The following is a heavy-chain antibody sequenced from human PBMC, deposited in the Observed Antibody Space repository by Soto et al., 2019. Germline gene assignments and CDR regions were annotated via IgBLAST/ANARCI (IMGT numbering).Heavy chain of an antibody. Sequence: XVKVSCKASGGTFSSYAISWVRQAPGQGLEWMGGIIPIFGTANYAQKFQGRVTITADESTSTAYMELSSLRSEDTAVYYCAREAIFPPTMVRGVANWFDHWGQGTLVTVSS. CDR2: IIPIFGTA. CDR1: GGTFSSYA. J-gene: IGHJ5*02. V-gene: IGHV1-69*13. D-gene: IGHD3-10*01. CDR3: AREAIFPPTMVRGVANWFDH.